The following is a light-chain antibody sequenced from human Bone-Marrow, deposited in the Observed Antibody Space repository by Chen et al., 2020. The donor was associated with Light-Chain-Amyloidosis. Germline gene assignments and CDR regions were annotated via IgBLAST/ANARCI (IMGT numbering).Light chain of an antibody. V-gene: IGLV2-14*03. CDR1: SDDIGDYNQ. Sequence: QSALTQPSYVSGSPGQSITISCAGTSDDIGDYNQVSWYQQHPGKVPKLLIYDIANRPSGVSDRFSGSKSGSTASLTISGLRAEDEAHYYCSSYTPGNSLVFGGGTKVTVL. J-gene: IGLJ2*01. CDR2: DIA. CDR3: SSYTPGNSLV.